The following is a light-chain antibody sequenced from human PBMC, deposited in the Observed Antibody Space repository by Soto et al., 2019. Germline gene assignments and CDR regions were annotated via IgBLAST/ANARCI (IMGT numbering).Light chain of an antibody. CDR2: LGS. CDR3: MQALQPLWT. J-gene: IGKJ1*01. V-gene: IGKV2-28*01. Sequence: DIVMTQSPLSLPVTPGEPASISCRSSQSLLHSNGYFYLDWYLQKPGQSPQLLIYLGSNRASGVPDRFSGSGSGTDFTLKISRVEAEDVGVYYCMQALQPLWTFGQGTRVEIK. CDR1: QSLLHSNGYFY.